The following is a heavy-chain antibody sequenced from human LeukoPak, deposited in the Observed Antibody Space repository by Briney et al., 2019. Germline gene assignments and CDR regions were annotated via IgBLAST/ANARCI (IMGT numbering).Heavy chain of an antibody. D-gene: IGHD3-10*01. V-gene: IGHV5-51*01. Sequence: KVGESLKISCKGSGYSFTSYWIGWVRQMPGKGLEWMGIIYPGDSDTRYSPSFQGQVTISADKSISTAYLQWSSLKASDTAMYYCARLKGNYYGSGSYYKFAFDYWGQGTLVTVSS. CDR3: ARLKGNYYGSGSYYKFAFDY. J-gene: IGHJ4*02. CDR1: GYSFTSYW. CDR2: IYPGDSDT.